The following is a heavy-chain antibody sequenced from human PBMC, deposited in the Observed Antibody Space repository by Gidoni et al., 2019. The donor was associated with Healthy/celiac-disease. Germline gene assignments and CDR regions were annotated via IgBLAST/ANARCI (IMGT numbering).Heavy chain of an antibody. CDR3: ARDSPLYGMDV. CDR2: IYSGGST. J-gene: IGHJ6*02. V-gene: IGHV3-53*02. Sequence: EVQLVETGGGLIPPGGSLRLSCAASGFTVSSNYMSWVRQAPGKGLEWVSVIYSGGSTYYADSVKGRFTISRDNSKNTLYLQMNSLRAEDTAVYYCARDSPLYGMDVWGQGTTVTVSS. CDR1: GFTVSSNY.